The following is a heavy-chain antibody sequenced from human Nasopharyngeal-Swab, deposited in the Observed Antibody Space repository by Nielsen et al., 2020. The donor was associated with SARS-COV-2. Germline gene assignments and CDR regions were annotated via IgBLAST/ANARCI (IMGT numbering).Heavy chain of an antibody. CDR2: ISGSGGST. J-gene: IGHJ5*02. CDR3: ARRIGGGYDP. V-gene: IGHV3-23*01. D-gene: IGHD2-15*01. Sequence: VRQAPGKGLEWVSAISGSGGSTYYADSVKGRFTISRDNAKKSLYLQMNSLRAEDTAVYYCARRIGGGYDPWGQGTLVTVSS.